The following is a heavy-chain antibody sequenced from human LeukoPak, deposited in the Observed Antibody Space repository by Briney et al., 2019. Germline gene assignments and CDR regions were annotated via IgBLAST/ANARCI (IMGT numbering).Heavy chain of an antibody. CDR3: AREIAH. Sequence: PGRSLRLSCAASGFTFSSYAMHWVRQAPGKGLEWVAVISYDGSNKYYADSVKGRFTISRDNSKNTLYLQMNSPRAEDTAVYYCAREIAHWGQGTLVTVSS. CDR1: GFTFSSYA. D-gene: IGHD2-15*01. V-gene: IGHV3-30*04. J-gene: IGHJ4*02. CDR2: ISYDGSNK.